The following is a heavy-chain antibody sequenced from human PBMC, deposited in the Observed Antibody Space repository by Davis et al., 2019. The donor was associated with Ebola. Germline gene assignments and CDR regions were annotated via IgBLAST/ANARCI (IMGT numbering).Heavy chain of an antibody. CDR1: GFTFSSYW. V-gene: IGHV3-7*01. CDR2: IRQDGSET. J-gene: IGHJ4*02. D-gene: IGHD5-12*01. CDR3: ASLHDSGYVSDY. Sequence: GESLKISCVASGFTFSSYWMTWVRQAPGKGLEWVASIRQDGSETHYVDSVKGRFTISRDNAKNLMYLQLNGLRGEDTAVYYCASLHDSGYVSDYWGQGTLVTVSS.